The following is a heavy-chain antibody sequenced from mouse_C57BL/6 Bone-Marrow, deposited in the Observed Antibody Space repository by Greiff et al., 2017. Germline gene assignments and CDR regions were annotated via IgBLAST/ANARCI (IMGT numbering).Heavy chain of an antibody. CDR3: ALNTLGFDC. Sequence: EVQRVESVAELVRPGASVKLSCTASGFNFKNNDMNWVKQRPEQGLEWIGRIDPGNGSTNYTEKFKGKATITADTSSNTAYLQRSSLTSEDTAIYYCALNTLGFDCWGWGTTRTVSS. CDR2: IDPGNGST. D-gene: IGHD5-1-1*01. J-gene: IGHJ2*01. V-gene: IGHV14-3*01. CDR1: GFNFKNND.